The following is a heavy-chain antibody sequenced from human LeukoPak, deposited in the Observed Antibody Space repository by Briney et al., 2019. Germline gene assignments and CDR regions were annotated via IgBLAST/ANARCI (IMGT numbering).Heavy chain of an antibody. D-gene: IGHD3-10*02. V-gene: IGHV3-20*04. CDR1: GFTFSSYE. CDR3: AELGITMIGGV. CDR2: INWNGGST. J-gene: IGHJ6*04. Sequence: GGSLRLSCAASGFTFSSYEMNWVRQAPGKGLEWVSGINWNGGSTGYADSVKGRLTISRDNAKNSLYLQMNSLRAEDTAVYYCAELGITMIGGVWGKGTTVTISS.